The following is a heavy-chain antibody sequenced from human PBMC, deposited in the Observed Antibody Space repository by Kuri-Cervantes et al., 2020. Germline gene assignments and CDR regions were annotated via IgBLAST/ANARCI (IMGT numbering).Heavy chain of an antibody. D-gene: IGHD6-6*01. J-gene: IGHJ4*02. Sequence: ETLSLTCAASGFTVSSNYMSWVRQAPGKGLEWVSVIYSGGSTYYADSVKGRFTISRDNSKNTLYLQMNSLRAEDTAVYYCARDGSIPSSWGQGTLVTVSS. CDR1: GFTVSSNY. CDR3: ARDGSIPSS. CDR2: IYSGGST. V-gene: IGHV3-53*01.